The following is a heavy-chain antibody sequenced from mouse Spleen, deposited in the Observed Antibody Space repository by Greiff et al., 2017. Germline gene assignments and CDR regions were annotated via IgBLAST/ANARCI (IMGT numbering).Heavy chain of an antibody. CDR3: ARRDYGTEGFAY. V-gene: IGHV1-19*01. Sequence: EVQLQESGPVLVKPGASVKMSCKASGYTFTDYYMNWVKQSHGKSLEWIGVINPYNGGTSYNQKFKGKATLTVDKSSSTAYMELNSLTSEDSAVYYCARRDYGTEGFAYWGQGTLVTVSA. CDR1: GYTFTDYY. J-gene: IGHJ3*01. D-gene: IGHD1-2*01. CDR2: INPYNGGT.